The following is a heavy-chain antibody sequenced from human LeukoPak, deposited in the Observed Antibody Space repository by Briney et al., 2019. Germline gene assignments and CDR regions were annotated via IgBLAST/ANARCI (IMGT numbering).Heavy chain of an antibody. CDR1: GYSISSGYN. V-gene: IGHV4-38-2*02. D-gene: IGHD5-12*01. CDR3: ARCPGRYSGYGSRFDY. J-gene: IGHJ4*02. CDR2: IYPTGST. Sequence: SETLSLTCTVSGYSISSGYNWGWIRQPPGKGLEWIGNIYPTGSTYYNPSLKSRVTISVDTSKNQFSLKLSSVTAADTAVYYCARCPGRYSGYGSRFDYWGQGTLVTVSS.